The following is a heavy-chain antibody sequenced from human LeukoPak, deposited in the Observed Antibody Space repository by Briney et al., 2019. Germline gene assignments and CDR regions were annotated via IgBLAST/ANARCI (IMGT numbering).Heavy chain of an antibody. CDR1: GFTFSRYW. J-gene: IGHJ1*01. CDR3: ATYSSLNRREFQY. Sequence: PGGSLRLSCAASGFTFSRYWMHWVRQAPGKGLVWVSRINTDGSNPNYADSVKGRFTISRDNAKNSLYLQMNSLRAEDTAVYYCATYSSLNRREFQYWGQGTLLTVSS. D-gene: IGHD3-22*01. V-gene: IGHV3-74*01. CDR2: INTDGSNP.